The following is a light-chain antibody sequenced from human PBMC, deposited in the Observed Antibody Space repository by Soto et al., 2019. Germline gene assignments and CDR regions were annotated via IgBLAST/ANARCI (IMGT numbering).Light chain of an antibody. Sequence: QAVVTQEPSLTVSPGGTVTFTCGSTTGGVTSGHYPYWFQQKPGQAPRTLIYDTSNKHSWTPARFSGSLLGGKAALTLSGAQPEDEAEYYCLLYCSGARPVFGGGTKLTVL. J-gene: IGLJ2*01. CDR2: DTS. V-gene: IGLV7-46*01. CDR3: LLYCSGARPV. CDR1: TGGVTSGHY.